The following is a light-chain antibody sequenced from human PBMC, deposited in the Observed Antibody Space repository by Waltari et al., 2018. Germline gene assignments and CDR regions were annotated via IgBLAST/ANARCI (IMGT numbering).Light chain of an antibody. V-gene: IGLV2-23*01. Sequence: QSALTQPASVSGSPGQSITISCTGTISDVGTYNLVSWYQPHPGKAPTLIIYEHNKRPSGVSDRLSGSKSGNTASLPLSGLQAEDEADYYCCTYVGRTPFHVTFGGGTKLTVL. J-gene: IGLJ2*01. CDR3: CTYVGRTPFHVT. CDR2: EHN. CDR1: ISDVGTYNL.